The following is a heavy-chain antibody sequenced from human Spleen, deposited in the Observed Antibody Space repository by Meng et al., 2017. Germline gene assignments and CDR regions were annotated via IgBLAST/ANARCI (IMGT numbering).Heavy chain of an antibody. Sequence: QVEVVQAGEGEKKPVASVKVACKASGYTFTSYGVSWVRQAPGQGLEWMGWIRNYNGDTKYARKLQGRVTMTTDTSTSTAYMELRSLRSDDTAVYYCAKDGGYGDIDYWGQGTLVTVSS. CDR3: AKDGGYGDIDY. CDR2: IRNYNGDT. J-gene: IGHJ4*02. D-gene: IGHD4-17*01. CDR1: GYTFTSYG. V-gene: IGHV1-18*01.